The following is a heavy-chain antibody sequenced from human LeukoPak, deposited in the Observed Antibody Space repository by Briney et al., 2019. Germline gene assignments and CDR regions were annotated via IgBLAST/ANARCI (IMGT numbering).Heavy chain of an antibody. J-gene: IGHJ4*02. CDR3: ARDGWLDY. V-gene: IGHV3-21*01. D-gene: IGHD3-10*01. CDR2: IISGSGFI. Sequence: GGSLRLSCAASGLPFSSYTMNWVRQAPGKGLEWVSSIISGSGFISYADSVRGRFTISRDNAKNSLYLQMDRLRAEDTAVYYCARDGWLDYWGQGTLVTVSS. CDR1: GLPFSSYT.